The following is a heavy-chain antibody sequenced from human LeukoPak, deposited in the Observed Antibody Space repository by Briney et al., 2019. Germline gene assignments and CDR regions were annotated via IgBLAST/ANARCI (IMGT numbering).Heavy chain of an antibody. CDR1: GDSISTYY. V-gene: IGHV4-59*08. D-gene: IGHD3-22*01. J-gene: IGHJ4*02. CDR3: ARLVYDSRGYYFDY. Sequence: PSETLSLTCTVSGDSISTYYWSWIRQPPGQGLEWIGYIRSSGSANYNPSLRSRVTISIDTSKNQFSLKLSSVTAADTAVYHCARLVYDSRGYYFDYWGQGTLVTVSS. CDR2: IRSSGSA.